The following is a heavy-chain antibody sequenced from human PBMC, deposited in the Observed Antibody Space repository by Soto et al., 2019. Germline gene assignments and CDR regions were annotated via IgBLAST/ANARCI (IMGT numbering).Heavy chain of an antibody. V-gene: IGHV3-30-3*01. CDR1: GFTLSSYA. J-gene: IGHJ6*02. CDR3: ARDVESGSSQYYYYYYGMDV. D-gene: IGHD1-26*01. Sequence: SQRLSCATSGFTLSSYAMHWVRAAPGKRLEWVAVISYDGSNKYYADSVKGRFTISRDNSKNTLYLQMNSLRAEDTAVYYCARDVESGSSQYYYYYYGMDVWGQGTTVTAP. CDR2: ISYDGSNK.